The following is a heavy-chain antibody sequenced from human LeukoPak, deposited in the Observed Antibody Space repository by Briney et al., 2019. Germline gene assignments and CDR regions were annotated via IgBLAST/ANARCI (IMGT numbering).Heavy chain of an antibody. CDR3: ARYNGYDYTIDY. D-gene: IGHD5-12*01. CDR2: INPNSGGT. Sequence: GASVKVSCKASGYTFTGYYIHWVRQAPGQGLEWMGWINPNSGGTNTPQKFQGRVTMTRDTFISTAFMGLSRLTSDDTAMYYCARYNGYDYTIDYWGQGTLVSVSS. CDR1: GYTFTGYY. J-gene: IGHJ4*02. V-gene: IGHV1-2*02.